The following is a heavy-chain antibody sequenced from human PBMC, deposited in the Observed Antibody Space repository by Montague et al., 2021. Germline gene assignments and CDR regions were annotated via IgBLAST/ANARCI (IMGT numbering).Heavy chain of an antibody. D-gene: IGHD3-10*01. V-gene: IGHV4-31*03. CDR2: NFYSGNX. CDR1: GGSISSCGYY. J-gene: IGHJ4*02. Sequence: TLSLTCTVSGGSISSCGYYWSWNRQLPGQGLVWNVYNFYSGNXYYNLYLKRSVTISVDTTKYQLSLKLSSVTAADTAVYYCARAEDYYGSGSYLGFDYWGQGTRVTVSS. CDR3: ARAEDYYGSGSYLGFDY.